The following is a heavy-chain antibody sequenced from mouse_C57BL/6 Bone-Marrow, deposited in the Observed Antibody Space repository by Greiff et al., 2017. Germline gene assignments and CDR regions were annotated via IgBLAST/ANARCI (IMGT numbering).Heavy chain of an antibody. CDR1: GYTFTDYN. J-gene: IGHJ4*01. Sequence: EVQLQQSGPELVKPGASVKMSCKASGYTFTDYNMHWVKQSHGKSLEWIGYINPNNGGTSYNQKFKGKATLTVNKSSSTAYMELRSLTSEDSAVYYCARGFITTVVDYAMDYWGQGTSVTVSS. CDR3: ARGFITTVVDYAMDY. CDR2: INPNNGGT. V-gene: IGHV1-22*01. D-gene: IGHD1-1*01.